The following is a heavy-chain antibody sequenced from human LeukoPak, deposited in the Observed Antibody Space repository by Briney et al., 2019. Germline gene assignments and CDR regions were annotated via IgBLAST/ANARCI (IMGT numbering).Heavy chain of an antibody. CDR1: GFTFSNAW. J-gene: IGHJ4*02. CDR3: AKAGSLDYGDYDLDY. V-gene: IGHV3-23*01. Sequence: GGSLRLSCAASGFTFSNAWMNWVRQAPGKGLEWVSAISGSGGSTYYADSVKGRFTISGDNSKNTLYLQMNSLRAEDTAVYYCAKAGSLDYGDYDLDYWGQGTLVTVSS. D-gene: IGHD4-17*01. CDR2: ISGSGGST.